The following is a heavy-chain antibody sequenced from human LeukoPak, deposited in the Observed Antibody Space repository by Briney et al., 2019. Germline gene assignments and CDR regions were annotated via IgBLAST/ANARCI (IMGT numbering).Heavy chain of an antibody. CDR2: ISSSSSTI. Sequence: PGGSLRLSCAAPGFTFSIYSMNWVRQAPGKGLEWLSYISSSSSTINYADSVKGRFTISRDNAKNSLYLQMNSLRAEDTAVYYCARVGVVIPKGDAFDIWGQGTMVTVSS. D-gene: IGHD3-3*01. CDR3: ARVGVVIPKGDAFDI. V-gene: IGHV3-48*01. J-gene: IGHJ3*02. CDR1: GFTFSIYS.